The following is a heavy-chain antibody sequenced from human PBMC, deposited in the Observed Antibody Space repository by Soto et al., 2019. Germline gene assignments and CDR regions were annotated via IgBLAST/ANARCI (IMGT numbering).Heavy chain of an antibody. V-gene: IGHV3-30-3*01. D-gene: IGHD3-10*01. CDR2: ISYDGSDK. Sequence: QMQLVESGGGVVQPGRSLRLSCVASGFTFDLNGLHWVRQAPGKGLEWVTVISYDGSDKYYADSLKGRVTVSRDSSKNTLYLHMDSLRTEDTAIYYCARDRGAGRENYFGMDVWGQGTTVTVSS. CDR1: GFTFDLNG. CDR3: ARDRGAGRENYFGMDV. J-gene: IGHJ6*02.